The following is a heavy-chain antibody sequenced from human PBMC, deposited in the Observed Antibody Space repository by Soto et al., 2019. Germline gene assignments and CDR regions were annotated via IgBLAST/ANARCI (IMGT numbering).Heavy chain of an antibody. J-gene: IGHJ6*02. CDR1: GFTFSSYD. Sequence: LRLSCAASGFTFSSYDMHWVRQATGKGLEWVSAIGTAGDTYYPGSVKGRFTISRENAKNSLYLQMNSLRAGDTAVYYCARATRDSSSWATYYYYGMDVWGQGTTVTVSS. D-gene: IGHD6-13*01. CDR3: ARATRDSSSWATYYYYGMDV. CDR2: IGTAGDT. V-gene: IGHV3-13*01.